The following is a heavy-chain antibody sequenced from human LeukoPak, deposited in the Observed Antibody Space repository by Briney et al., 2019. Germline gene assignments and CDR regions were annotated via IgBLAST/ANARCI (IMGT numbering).Heavy chain of an antibody. J-gene: IGHJ4*02. V-gene: IGHV5-51*01. D-gene: IGHD1-26*01. CDR1: GYSFTNYW. Sequence: GESLKISCKGSGYSFTNYWIGWVRQMPGKGLEWMGFIYPADSDTRYSPSFQGQVTISADKSISTAYLQWSSLKASDTAMYYCAKRYSGSYFDYWGQGTLVTVSS. CDR3: AKRYSGSYFDY. CDR2: IYPADSDT.